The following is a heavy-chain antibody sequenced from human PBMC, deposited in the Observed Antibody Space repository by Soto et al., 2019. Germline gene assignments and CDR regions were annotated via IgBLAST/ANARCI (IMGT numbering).Heavy chain of an antibody. Sequence: SETLSLTCTVSGSSISSSSYYWGWIRQPPGKGLEWIGSIYYSGRTYYNPSLKSRVTISVDTSKNQFSLKLSSVTAADTAVYYCARAWRSSGWYGFDYWGQGTRVTVSS. V-gene: IGHV4-39*01. J-gene: IGHJ4*02. D-gene: IGHD6-19*01. CDR3: ARAWRSSGWYGFDY. CDR2: IYYSGRT. CDR1: GSSISSSSYY.